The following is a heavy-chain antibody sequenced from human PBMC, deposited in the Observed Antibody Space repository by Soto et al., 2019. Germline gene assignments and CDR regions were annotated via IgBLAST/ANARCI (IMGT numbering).Heavy chain of an antibody. J-gene: IGHJ3*02. CDR3: ARDPHTAPTPPRAFDI. Sequence: GASVKVSCKASGYTFTSYYMHWVRQAPGQGLEWMGIINPSGGSTSYAQKFQGRVTMTRDTSTSTVYMELSSLRSEDTAVYYCARDPHTAPTPPRAFDIWGQGTMVTVSS. V-gene: IGHV1-46*01. CDR1: GYTFTSYY. D-gene: IGHD5-18*01. CDR2: INPSGGST.